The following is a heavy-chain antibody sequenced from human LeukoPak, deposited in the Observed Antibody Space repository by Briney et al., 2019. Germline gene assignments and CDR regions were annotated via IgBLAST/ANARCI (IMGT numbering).Heavy chain of an antibody. CDR3: AKELHGSGNYAFDY. V-gene: IGHV3-23*01. CDR2: VSVYGGTT. Sequence: GGSLRLSCAASGFTFSSYAMSWVRQAPGKGLEWVSTVSVYGGTTYYADSVKGRFTISRDNSKNTLYLQMNSLGPEDAAVYFCAKELHGSGNYAFDYWGQGTLVTVSS. D-gene: IGHD3-10*01. CDR1: GFTFSSYA. J-gene: IGHJ4*02.